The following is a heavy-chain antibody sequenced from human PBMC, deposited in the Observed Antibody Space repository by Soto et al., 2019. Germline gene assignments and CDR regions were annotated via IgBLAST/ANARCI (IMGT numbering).Heavy chain of an antibody. V-gene: IGHV4-30-4*01. CDR2: IYYSGST. D-gene: IGHD3-3*01. CDR3: ASNYDFWSGYYTGWGNRAFDI. J-gene: IGHJ3*02. CDR1: GGSISSGDYY. Sequence: PSETLSLTCTVSGGSISSGDYYWSWIRQPPGKGLEWIGYIYYSGSTYYNPSLKSRVTISVDTSKNQFPLKLSSVTAADTAVYYCASNYDFWSGYYTGWGNRAFDIWGQGTMVTVSS.